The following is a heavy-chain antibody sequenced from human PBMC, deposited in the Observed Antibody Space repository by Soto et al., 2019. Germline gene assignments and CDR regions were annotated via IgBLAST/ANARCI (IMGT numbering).Heavy chain of an antibody. Sequence: QVQLVESGGGVVQPGRSLRLSCAASGFTFSSYAMHWVRQAPGKGLEWVAVISYDGSNKYYADSVKGRFTISRDNSKNTLYLQMNSLRADDTAVYYCARAWGANSGGDYWGQGTLVTVSS. J-gene: IGHJ4*02. CDR2: ISYDGSNK. D-gene: IGHD3-10*01. V-gene: IGHV3-30-3*01. CDR1: GFTFSSYA. CDR3: ARAWGANSGGDY.